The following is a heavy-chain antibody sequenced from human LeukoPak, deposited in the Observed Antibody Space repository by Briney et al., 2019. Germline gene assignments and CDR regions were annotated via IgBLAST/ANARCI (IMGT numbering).Heavy chain of an antibody. D-gene: IGHD2-2*02. CDR2: INHSGST. CDR3: ARPGAAIGKGYFQH. Sequence: SETLSLTCAVYGGSFSGYYWSWIRQPPGKGLEWIGEINHSGSTNYNPSLKSRVTISVDTSKNQFSLKLSSVTAADTAEYYCARPGAAIGKGYFQHWGQGTLVTVSS. CDR1: GGSFSGYY. J-gene: IGHJ1*01. V-gene: IGHV4-34*01.